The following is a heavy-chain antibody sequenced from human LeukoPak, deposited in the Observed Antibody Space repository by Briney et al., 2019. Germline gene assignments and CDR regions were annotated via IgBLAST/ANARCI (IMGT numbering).Heavy chain of an antibody. CDR1: GGSISSSNW. J-gene: IGHJ4*02. D-gene: IGHD4-11*01. CDR3: ARQGPLTTAVTTRTNPFDY. CDR2: VHHSGGT. Sequence: SETLSLTCAVSGGSISSSNWWSWVRQPPGKGLEWIGEVHHSGGTNYNPSLKSRVTISVDTSKNQFSLKLNSVTAADTAVYYCARQGPLTTAVTTRTNPFDYWGQGTLVTVSS. V-gene: IGHV4-4*02.